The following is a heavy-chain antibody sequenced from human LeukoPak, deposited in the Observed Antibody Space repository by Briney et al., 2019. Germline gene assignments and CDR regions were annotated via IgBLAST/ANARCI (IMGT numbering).Heavy chain of an antibody. CDR3: ARYGVVAASSYYYGMDV. D-gene: IGHD2-15*01. V-gene: IGHV3-11*06. J-gene: IGHJ6*02. CDR2: ISSSSSYT. Sequence: GGSVRLSCAASGFTFSDYYMSWIRQAPGKGLEWVSYISSSSSYTNYADSVKGRFTISRDNAKNSLYLQMNSLRAEDTAVYYCARYGVVAASSYYYGMDVWGQGTTHTVSS. CDR1: GFTFSDYY.